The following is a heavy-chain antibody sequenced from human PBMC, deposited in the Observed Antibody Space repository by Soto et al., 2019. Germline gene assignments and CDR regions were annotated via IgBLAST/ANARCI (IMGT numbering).Heavy chain of an antibody. Sequence: PGGSLRLSCVTSGFTFSRNTMNWVRQAPGKGLEWVASITPSGSYVYYADSVKGRFSASRDNAKNSLSLQMDSLRPDATAIYYCVRGGGGGLFDPWGQGTMVTVSS. V-gene: IGHV3-21*01. CDR3: VRGGGGGLFDP. CDR2: ITPSGSYV. CDR1: GFTFSRNT. D-gene: IGHD2-15*01. J-gene: IGHJ5*02.